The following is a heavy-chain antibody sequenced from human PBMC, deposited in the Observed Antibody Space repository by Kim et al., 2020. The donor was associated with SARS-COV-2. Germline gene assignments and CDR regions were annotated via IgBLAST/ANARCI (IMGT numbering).Heavy chain of an antibody. D-gene: IGHD5-18*01. CDR3: ASRIGYSYGYFDS. Sequence: YTPSLKSRVTISVYKSRNQFSLKLSSVTAADTAVYYCASRIGYSYGYFDSWGQGTLVTVSS. J-gene: IGHJ4*02. V-gene: IGHV4-4*02.